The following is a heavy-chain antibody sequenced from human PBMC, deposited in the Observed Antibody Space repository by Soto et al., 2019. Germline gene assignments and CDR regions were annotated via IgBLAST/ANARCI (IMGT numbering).Heavy chain of an antibody. V-gene: IGHV3-23*01. J-gene: IGHJ4*02. CDR1: RFTFSSYA. CDR2: ITGSGGTT. CDR3: AKHHGGNSWYCLDS. D-gene: IGHD6-13*01. Sequence: GGSLRLSCAASRFTFSSYAMSWVRQAPGKGLEWVSFITGSGGTTFYADSVKGRFTISRDNSKNTLYLQMNSLRAEDTAVYYCAKHHGGNSWYCLDSWGQGTLVTVSS.